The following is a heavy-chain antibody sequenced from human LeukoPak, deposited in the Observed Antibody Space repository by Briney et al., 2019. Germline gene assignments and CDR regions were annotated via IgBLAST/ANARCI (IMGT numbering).Heavy chain of an antibody. J-gene: IGHJ6*03. CDR2: IYYSGST. V-gene: IGHV4-39*07. CDR3: ARVRCSGGSCPYYYYYYYMDV. CDR1: GGSISSSSYY. Sequence: PSETLSLTCTVSGGSISSSSYYWGWIRQPPGKGLEWIGSIYYSGSTYYNPSLQSRVTISIDTSKNQFSLKLRFVTAADTAVYYCARVRCSGGSCPYYYYYYYMDVWGKGTTVTVS. D-gene: IGHD2-15*01.